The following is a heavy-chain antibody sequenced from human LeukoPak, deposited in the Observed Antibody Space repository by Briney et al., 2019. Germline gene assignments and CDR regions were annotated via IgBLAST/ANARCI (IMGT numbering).Heavy chain of an antibody. V-gene: IGHV3-64*04. CDR2: IRSSGGTT. D-gene: IGHD2-21*01. CDR3: ASAREYCGGAECYEYFQH. Sequence: GGSQRLSCSASGFTFSSYAMHWVRQAPGKGLEYVSGIRSSGGTTYYADSVNGRFTISRDSSKNTLFLQMNSLRAEDTALYYCASAREYCGGAECYEYFQHWGQGTLVTVSS. CDR1: GFTFSSYA. J-gene: IGHJ1*01.